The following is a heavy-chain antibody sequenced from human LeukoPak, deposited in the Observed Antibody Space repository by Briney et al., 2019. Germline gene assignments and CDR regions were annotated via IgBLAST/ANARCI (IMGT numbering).Heavy chain of an antibody. D-gene: IGHD1-1*01. Sequence: GGSLRLSCAASGFTFSSYAMSWVRQAPGKGLQWVSSISTRSSYLYYADSVKGRFTISRDDAKNSLYLQLNSLRAEDTTVYYCATLASTDGYWGQGTLVTVSS. CDR1: GFTFSSYA. V-gene: IGHV3-21*01. CDR2: ISTRSSYL. CDR3: ATLASTDGY. J-gene: IGHJ4*02.